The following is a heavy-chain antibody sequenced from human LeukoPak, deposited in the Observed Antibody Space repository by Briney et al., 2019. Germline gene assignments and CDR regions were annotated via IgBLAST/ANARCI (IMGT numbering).Heavy chain of an antibody. CDR3: ARGLAMVTS. J-gene: IGHJ5*02. Sequence: GGSLRLSCAASGFTFRRFAMSWVRQSPGKGLEWVSAISASDDGTYYADSVKGRFTISRDDSKTTLYLQMNSLSAADTAMYYCARGLAMVTSWGQGSLVTVFS. CDR1: GFTFRRFA. D-gene: IGHD5-18*01. CDR2: ISASDDGT. V-gene: IGHV3-23*01.